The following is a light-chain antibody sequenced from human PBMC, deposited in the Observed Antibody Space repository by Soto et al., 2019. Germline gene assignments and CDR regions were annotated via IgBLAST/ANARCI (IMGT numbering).Light chain of an antibody. J-gene: IGLJ2*01. CDR3: SSFTSNNTVL. Sequence: QAASVSGSPGQSITISCTGTSSDVGGYNYVSWYQQHPGKAPKLMIYNVSNRPSGVSNRFSGSKSGNTASLTISGLQAEDEAHYYCSSFTSNNTVLFGGGTKLTVL. V-gene: IGLV2-14*01. CDR1: SSDVGGYNY. CDR2: NVS.